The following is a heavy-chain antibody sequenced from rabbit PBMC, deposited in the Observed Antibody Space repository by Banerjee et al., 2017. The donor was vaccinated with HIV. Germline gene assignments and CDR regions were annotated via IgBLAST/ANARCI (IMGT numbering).Heavy chain of an antibody. J-gene: IGHJ4*01. CDR3: ATDNLGYGGANL. CDR2: IYAGSSGST. Sequence: QEQVEESGGDLVKPEGSLTLTCTASGFSFSSSYWIYWVRQAPGKGLEWIACIYAGSSGSTYYASWAKGRFTISKTSSTTVTLQMTSLTAADTATYFCATDNLGYGGANLWGPGTLVTVS. D-gene: IGHD4-2*01. V-gene: IGHV1S45*01. CDR1: GFSFSSSYW.